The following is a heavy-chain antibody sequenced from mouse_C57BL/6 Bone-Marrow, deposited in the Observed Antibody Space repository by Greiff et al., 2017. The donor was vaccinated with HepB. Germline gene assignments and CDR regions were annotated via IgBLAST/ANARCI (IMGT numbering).Heavy chain of an antibody. CDR2: ISSGGDYI. J-gene: IGHJ2*01. V-gene: IGHV5-9-1*02. CDR3: TREGERTVVAHFDY. CDR1: GFTFSSYA. Sequence: EVQLQQSGEGLVKPGGSLKLSCAASGFTFSSYAMSWVRQTPEKRLEWVAYISSGGDYIYYADTVKGRFTISRDNARNTLYLQMSSLKSEDTAMYYCTREGERTVVAHFDYWGQGTTLTVSS. D-gene: IGHD1-1*01.